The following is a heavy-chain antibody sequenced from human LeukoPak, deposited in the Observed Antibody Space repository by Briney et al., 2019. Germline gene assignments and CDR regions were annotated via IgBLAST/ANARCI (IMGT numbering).Heavy chain of an antibody. V-gene: IGHV4-34*01. D-gene: IGHD4-11*01. CDR2: INHSGST. CDR1: GGSFSGYY. CDR3: ARGEGPYSNYGY. J-gene: IGHJ4*02. Sequence: PSETLSLTCAVYGGSFSGYYWSSVRQPPGKGLEWIGEINHSGSTNYNPSLKSRVTISVDTSKNQFSPKLCSVTAADTAVYYCARGEGPYSNYGYWGQGTLVTVSS.